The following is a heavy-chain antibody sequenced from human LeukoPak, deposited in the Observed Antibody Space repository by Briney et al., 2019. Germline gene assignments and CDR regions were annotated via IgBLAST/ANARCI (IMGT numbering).Heavy chain of an antibody. CDR3: AKVVDTPMILYGAFDI. Sequence: GGSLRLSCAASGFTFSSYSMNWVRQAPGKGLEWVSSISSSSSYIYYADSVKGRFTISRDNAKNSLYLQMNSLRAEDTAVYYCAKVVDTPMILYGAFDIWGQGTMVTVAS. J-gene: IGHJ3*02. V-gene: IGHV3-21*01. CDR2: ISSSSSYI. D-gene: IGHD5-18*01. CDR1: GFTFSSYS.